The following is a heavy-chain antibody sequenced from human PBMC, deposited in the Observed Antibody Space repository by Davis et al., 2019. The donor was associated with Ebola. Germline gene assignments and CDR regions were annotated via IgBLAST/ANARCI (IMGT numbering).Heavy chain of an antibody. D-gene: IGHD3-22*01. J-gene: IGHJ4*02. CDR2: IYSGGST. V-gene: IGHV3-53*01. Sequence: GGSLRLSCAASGFTVSSNYMSWVRQAPGKGLEWVSVIYSGGSTYYADSVKGRFTISRDNSKNTLYLQMNNLRAEDTAVYYCASAYYYDSSGYLLGGWGQGTLVTVSS. CDR1: GFTVSSNY. CDR3: ASAYYYDSSGYLLGG.